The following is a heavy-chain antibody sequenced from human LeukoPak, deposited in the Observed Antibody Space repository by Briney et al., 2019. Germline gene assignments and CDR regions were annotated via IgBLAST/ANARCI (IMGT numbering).Heavy chain of an antibody. Sequence: AGSLRLSCAASGFTFDDYTMHWVRQAPGKGLEWVSLISRDGGSTYYADSGKGRFTISRDNSKNSLYLQMNSLRTEDTALYYCAKGKAGTPEYFQHWGQGTLVTVSS. CDR1: GFTFDDYT. CDR2: ISRDGGST. J-gene: IGHJ1*01. D-gene: IGHD6-19*01. CDR3: AKGKAGTPEYFQH. V-gene: IGHV3-43*01.